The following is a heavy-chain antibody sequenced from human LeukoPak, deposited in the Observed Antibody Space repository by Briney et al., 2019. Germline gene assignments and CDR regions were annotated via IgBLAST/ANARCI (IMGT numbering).Heavy chain of an antibody. CDR1: GYTFTSYG. Sequence: ASVKVSCKASGYTFTSYGISWVRQAPGQGLEWMGWISGCNGNTKYAQKLQGRVTMTTDTSTTTAYMELRSLRSDDTAVYYCARDGRHRYYYDSSGFYGSWFDPWGQGTLVTVSS. CDR3: ARDGRHRYYYDSSGFYGSWFDP. D-gene: IGHD3-22*01. V-gene: IGHV1-18*01. CDR2: ISGCNGNT. J-gene: IGHJ5*02.